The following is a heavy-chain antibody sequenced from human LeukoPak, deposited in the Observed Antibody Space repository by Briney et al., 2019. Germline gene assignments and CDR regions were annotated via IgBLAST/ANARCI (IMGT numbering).Heavy chain of an antibody. CDR2: IYSSGST. D-gene: IGHD3-3*01. CDR3: ARVLYDFWSGYYEY. V-gene: IGHV4-4*07. J-gene: IGHJ4*02. CDR1: GGSISSDY. Sequence: SETLSLTCSVSGGSISSDYWSWIRQPAGKGLEWIGRIYSSGSTNYNPSLKSRVTMSLDTSKNQFSLNLSSVTAADTAVYYCARVLYDFWSGYYEYWGQGTLVTVSS.